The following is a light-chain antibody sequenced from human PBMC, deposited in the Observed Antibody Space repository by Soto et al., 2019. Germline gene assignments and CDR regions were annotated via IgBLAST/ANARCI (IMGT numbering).Light chain of an antibody. CDR3: QHYINSPRT. Sequence: EIVLTQSPGTLALSLGDGATLSCRASQTANRNYLAWYHQKPGQPPRLLIYGVSNRATGVPYRFSCGGSGTEFTLTIVSLEPDDFGTYYCQHYINSPRTFGQGTKVEVK. CDR1: QTANRNY. J-gene: IGKJ1*01. CDR2: GVS. V-gene: IGKV3-20*01.